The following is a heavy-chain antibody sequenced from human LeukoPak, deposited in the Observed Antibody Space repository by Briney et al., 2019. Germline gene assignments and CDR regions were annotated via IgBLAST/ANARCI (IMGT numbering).Heavy chain of an antibody. D-gene: IGHD3-10*01. Sequence: SETLSLTCTVSGGSISSYYWSWIRQPPGKGLEWIGYIYYSGSTNYNPSLKSRVTISVDKSKNQFSLKLSSVTAADTAVYSCARDNYYGSGRKFDPWGQGTLVTVSS. CDR2: IYYSGST. V-gene: IGHV4-59*12. CDR3: ARDNYYGSGRKFDP. J-gene: IGHJ5*02. CDR1: GGSISSYY.